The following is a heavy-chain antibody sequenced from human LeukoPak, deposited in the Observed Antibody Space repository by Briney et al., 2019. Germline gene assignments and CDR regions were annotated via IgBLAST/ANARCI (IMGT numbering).Heavy chain of an antibody. V-gene: IGHV4-39*01. CDR3: ARGVWFGELPLGYYYYGMDV. CDR1: GGSISSSSYY. D-gene: IGHD3-10*01. Sequence: PSETLSLTCTVSGGSISSSSYYWGWIRQPPGKGLEWIGSIYYSGSTYYNPSLKSRVTISVDTSKNQFSLKLSSVTAADTAVYYCARGVWFGELPLGYYYYGMDVWGQGTTVTVSS. J-gene: IGHJ6*02. CDR2: IYYSGST.